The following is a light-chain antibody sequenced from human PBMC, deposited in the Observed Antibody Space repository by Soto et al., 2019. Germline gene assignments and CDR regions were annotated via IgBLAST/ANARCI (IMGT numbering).Light chain of an antibody. CDR1: QSLLYNNTYNY. J-gene: IGKJ5*01. CDR3: MQALQSLT. V-gene: IGKV2-28*01. Sequence: EIVMTQSPLTLPVTPGEPASNSCRSSQSLLYNNTYNYLDWYVQKPGQSPQLLIYFGSNRAPGVPDRFSGSGSGTGFTLKINRVEAEDVGTYYCMQALQSLTFGQGTRLEIK. CDR2: FGS.